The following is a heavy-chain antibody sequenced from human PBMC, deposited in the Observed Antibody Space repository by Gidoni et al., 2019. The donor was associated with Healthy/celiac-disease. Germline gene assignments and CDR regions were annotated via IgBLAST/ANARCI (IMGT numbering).Heavy chain of an antibody. V-gene: IGHV3-49*04. CDR3: TRELLGDAFDI. Sequence: EVELVESGGGLVQPGRSLRLYCTASGFTFGDYAMRWVRPAPGKGLEWVGFIRSKAYGGTTEYAASVKGRFTISRDDSNSIAYLQMNSLKTEDTAVYYCTRELLGDAFDIWGQGTMVTVSS. J-gene: IGHJ3*02. D-gene: IGHD1-26*01. CDR1: GFTFGDYA. CDR2: IRSKAYGGTT.